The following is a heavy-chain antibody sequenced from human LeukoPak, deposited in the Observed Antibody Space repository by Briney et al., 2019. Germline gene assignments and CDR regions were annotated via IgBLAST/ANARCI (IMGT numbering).Heavy chain of an antibody. CDR1: GGSTGSYY. D-gene: IGHD2-15*01. CDR2: LYTSGST. Sequence: SETLSLTCSFSGGSTGSYYWTWIRQPAGKGLEWIGRLYTSGSTNYNPSLKSRVTISVDTSKNQFSLKLSSVTAADTAVYYCAREPNGYCSGGSCYGGWFDPWGQGTLVTVSS. V-gene: IGHV4-4*07. CDR3: AREPNGYCSGGSCYGGWFDP. J-gene: IGHJ5*02.